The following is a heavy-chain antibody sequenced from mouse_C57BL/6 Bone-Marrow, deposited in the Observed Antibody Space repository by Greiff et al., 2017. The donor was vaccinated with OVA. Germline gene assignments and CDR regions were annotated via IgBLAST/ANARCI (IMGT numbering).Heavy chain of an antibody. V-gene: IGHV1-59*01. J-gene: IGHJ2*02. Sequence: QVQLQQSGAELVRPGTSVKLSCKASGYTFTNYWMHWVKQRPGQGLEWIGVIAPSDSYINYNQKFKGRATLTVDTSSSTAYMHLSSLTSEDSADYYCAHCGSRLYLHYWGQGTSLTVSS. CDR2: IAPSDSYI. D-gene: IGHD1-1*01. CDR3: AHCGSRLYLHY. CDR1: GYTFTNYW.